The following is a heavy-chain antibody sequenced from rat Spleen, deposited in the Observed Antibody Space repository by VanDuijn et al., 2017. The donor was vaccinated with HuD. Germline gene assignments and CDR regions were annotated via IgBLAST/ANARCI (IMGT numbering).Heavy chain of an antibody. J-gene: IGHJ4*01. CDR3: ARGYVMDA. CDR1: GITFNNYW. V-gene: IGHV5-31*01. CDR2: ISYGDSSGHSST. Sequence: EVQLVESGGGRVQPGRSLRLSCVASGITFNNYWMTWIRQAPGKGLEWVATISYGDSSGHSSTYYRDSVKGRFTISRDNAENTQYLEMDSLRSEDTATYYCARGYVMDAWGQGASVTVSS.